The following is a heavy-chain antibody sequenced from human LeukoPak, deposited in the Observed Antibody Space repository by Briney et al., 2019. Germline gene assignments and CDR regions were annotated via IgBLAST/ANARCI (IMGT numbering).Heavy chain of an antibody. J-gene: IGHJ4*02. Sequence: GGSLRLSCAASGFTFSSYAMSWVRQAPGKGLEWVSAISGSGDNIYYADSVKGRFTISRDSSRKTLYLQMNILRAEDTAVYYCAKSDCSYISCYVLDYWGQGTQVTVSS. CDR1: GFTFSSYA. CDR3: AKSDCSYISCYVLDY. V-gene: IGHV3-23*01. CDR2: ISGSGDNI. D-gene: IGHD2-2*01.